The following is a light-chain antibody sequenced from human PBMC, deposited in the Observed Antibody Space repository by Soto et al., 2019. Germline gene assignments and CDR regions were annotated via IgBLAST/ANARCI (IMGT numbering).Light chain of an antibody. CDR3: MQALQTLPT. V-gene: IGKV2-28*01. Sequence: DIVMTQSSLSLPVTPGEPASISCRSSQSLLHSNGYNYLDWYLQKPGQSPQLLIYLGSNRASGVPDRFSGSGSGTDFTLKISRVEAEDVGVYYCMQALQTLPTFGQGTKVEIK. J-gene: IGKJ1*01. CDR2: LGS. CDR1: QSLLHSNGYNY.